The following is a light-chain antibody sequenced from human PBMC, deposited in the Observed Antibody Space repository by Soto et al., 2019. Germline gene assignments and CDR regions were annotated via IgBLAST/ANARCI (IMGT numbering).Light chain of an antibody. V-gene: IGLV2-14*01. Sequence: QSALTQPASVSGSPGQSITISCTGTSTDVGSYIYVSWYQQHPGKAPKLMIYEVSNRPSGVSNRFSGSTSGNAASLTISGLQAGDEADYFCCSSAPESTYVFGTGTQLTVL. CDR1: STDVGSYIY. CDR3: CSSAPESTYV. CDR2: EVS. J-gene: IGLJ1*01.